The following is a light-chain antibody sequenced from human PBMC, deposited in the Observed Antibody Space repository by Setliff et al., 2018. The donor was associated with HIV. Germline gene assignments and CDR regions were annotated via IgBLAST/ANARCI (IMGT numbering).Light chain of an antibody. J-gene: IGLJ3*02. CDR3: SSYTSNFILG. CDR2: EVT. Sequence: ALAQPASVSGSPGQSITISCTGTSSDVGDYNLVSWYQHHPGEAPKLLIYEVTSRPSGVSGRFSGSKSGNTASLTISGLQAADEADYYCSSYTSNFILGFGGGTKVTVL. CDR1: SSDVGDYNL. V-gene: IGLV2-14*01.